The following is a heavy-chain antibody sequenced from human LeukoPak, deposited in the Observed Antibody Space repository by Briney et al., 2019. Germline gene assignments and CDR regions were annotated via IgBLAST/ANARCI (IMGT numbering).Heavy chain of an antibody. V-gene: IGHV4-4*02. D-gene: IGHD3-16*01. CDR3: ARRNAGGVEYFQQ. CDR2: IYHSGSA. CDR1: GGSISSANW. J-gene: IGHJ1*01. Sequence: NPSGPLSLTCAVSGGSISSANWWSWVRQPPGKGLEWIGEIYHSGSANYKPSLKSRVIISVDKSKNQFSLRLNSVTAADAAVYYRARRNAGGVEYFQQWGQGSLVTVSS.